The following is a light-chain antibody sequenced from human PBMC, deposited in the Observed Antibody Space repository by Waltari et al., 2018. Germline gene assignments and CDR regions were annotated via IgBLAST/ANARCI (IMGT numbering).Light chain of an antibody. CDR1: DSDVGAYDF. Sequence: QSALTQPASVSGSPGQSITISCSGTDSDVGAYDFVSWYQQHPGKAPPPIIYEGSNRPSWISNRFSASKSGNTASLTISGLQAEDEADYYCSSYTTSSAPGVFGTGTRVTVL. J-gene: IGLJ1*01. CDR3: SSYTTSSAPGV. V-gene: IGLV2-14*01. CDR2: EGS.